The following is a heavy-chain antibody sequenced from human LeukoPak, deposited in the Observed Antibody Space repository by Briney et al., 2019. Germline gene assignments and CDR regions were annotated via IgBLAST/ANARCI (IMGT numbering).Heavy chain of an antibody. CDR2: ISSSSSYI. V-gene: IGHV3-21*01. Sequence: GGSLRLSCAASGFTFSSYSMNWVRQAPGKGLEWVSSISSSSSYIYYADSVKGRFTISRDNAKNSLYLQMNSLRAEDTAVYYCARDFGDGYNEYYFAYWGQGTLVTVSS. CDR3: ARDFGDGYNEYYFAY. CDR1: GFTFSSYS. D-gene: IGHD5-24*01. J-gene: IGHJ4*02.